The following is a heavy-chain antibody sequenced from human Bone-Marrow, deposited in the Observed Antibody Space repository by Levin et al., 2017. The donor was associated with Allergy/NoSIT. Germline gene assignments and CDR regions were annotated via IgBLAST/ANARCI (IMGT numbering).Heavy chain of an antibody. D-gene: IGHD3-10*01. CDR3: ARVGRGVIGYFDY. Sequence: PGGSLRLSCVGSGFTFSAYGVQWVRQAPGKGLEWLSVISDDGTKKYYADSVKGRFTISRDNSKNTLYLQMNSLRAEDTAVYYCARVGRGVIGYFDYWGQGTLVTVSA. V-gene: IGHV3-30*04. CDR2: ISDDGTKK. CDR1: GFTFSAYG. J-gene: IGHJ4*02.